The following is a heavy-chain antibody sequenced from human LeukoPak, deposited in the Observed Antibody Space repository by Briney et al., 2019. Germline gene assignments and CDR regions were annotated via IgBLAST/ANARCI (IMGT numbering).Heavy chain of an antibody. Sequence: PSETLSLTCTVSGGSISSYYWSWIRQPPGKGLEWIGYIYYSGSTNYNPFLKSRVTISVDTSKNQFSLKLSSVTAADTAVYYCARGGEDCSGGSCYDWFDPWGQGTLVTVSS. J-gene: IGHJ5*02. CDR3: ARGGEDCSGGSCYDWFDP. D-gene: IGHD2-15*01. CDR1: GGSISSYY. CDR2: IYYSGST. V-gene: IGHV4-59*01.